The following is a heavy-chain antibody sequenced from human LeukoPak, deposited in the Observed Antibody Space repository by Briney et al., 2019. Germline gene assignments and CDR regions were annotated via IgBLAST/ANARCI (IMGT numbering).Heavy chain of an antibody. CDR1: GYTFTGYY. CDR2: INPNSGGT. V-gene: IGHV1-2*02. J-gene: IGHJ6*03. Sequence: ASVKVSCKASGYTFTGYYMHWVRQAPGQGLEWMGWINPNSGGTNYAQKFQGRVTMTRDTSISTAYMELGRLRSDDTAVYYCARGRAVAGFMDVWGKGTTVTVSS. D-gene: IGHD6-19*01. CDR3: ARGRAVAGFMDV.